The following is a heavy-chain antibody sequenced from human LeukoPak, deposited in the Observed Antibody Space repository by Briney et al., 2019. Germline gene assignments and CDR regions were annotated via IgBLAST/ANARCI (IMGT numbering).Heavy chain of an antibody. CDR3: ARGGYYDSSGYPFDY. V-gene: IGHV3-23*01. CDR2: ISGSGGST. Sequence: GGTLRLSCAASGFSFSSYAMSCVPEAPGKGLERVSAISGSGGSTYYADSLKGRFTISRDNSKNTLYLQMNSLRAEDTAVYYCARGGYYDSSGYPFDYWGQGTLVTVSS. CDR1: GFSFSSYA. J-gene: IGHJ4*02. D-gene: IGHD3-22*01.